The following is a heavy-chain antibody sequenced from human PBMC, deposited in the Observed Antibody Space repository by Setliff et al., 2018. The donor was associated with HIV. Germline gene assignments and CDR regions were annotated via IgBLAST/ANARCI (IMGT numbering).Heavy chain of an antibody. CDR3: AKRRVCNTSCYIVDYMDV. CDR2: ISSGSVNI. V-gene: IGHV3-48*03. J-gene: IGHJ6*03. Sequence: SGFMFNIYEMNWVRQAPGKGLEWVSYISSGSVNIFYADSVKGRFTISRDNSKNTLYLQMNSLRAEDTAIYYCAKRRVCNTSCYIVDYMDVWGKGTTVTVSS. D-gene: IGHD2-21*01. CDR1: GFMFNIYE.